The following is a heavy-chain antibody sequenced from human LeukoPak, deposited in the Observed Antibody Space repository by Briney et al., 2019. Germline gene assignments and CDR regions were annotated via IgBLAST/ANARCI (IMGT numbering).Heavy chain of an antibody. J-gene: IGHJ6*02. D-gene: IGHD6-13*01. CDR2: ISGSGNNI. V-gene: IGHV3-11*01. CDR3: AREYRSSLNYYYYGLDV. CDR1: GFTLSDYS. Sequence: PGGSLRLSCAASGFTLSDYSMSWVRQAPGKGLEWVSYISGSGNNIYYGDSMQGRFTISRDNAKNLMYLQASSLRAEDTAVYYCAREYRSSLNYYYYGLDVWGQGTTVTVSS.